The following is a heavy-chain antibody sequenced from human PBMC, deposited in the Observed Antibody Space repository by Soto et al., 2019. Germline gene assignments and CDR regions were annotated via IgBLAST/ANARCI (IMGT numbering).Heavy chain of an antibody. Sequence: PGGSLRLSCAAYGFIFRNYAMHWVRQAPGKGLEWVAVISYDGSNKYFADSVRGRFTISRDNSKNTLYLQMNSLRAEDTAVYYCAREDYGEHYFDYWGQGTLVTVSS. CDR3: AREDYGEHYFDY. V-gene: IGHV3-30-3*01. CDR1: GFIFRNYA. J-gene: IGHJ4*02. CDR2: ISYDGSNK. D-gene: IGHD3-16*01.